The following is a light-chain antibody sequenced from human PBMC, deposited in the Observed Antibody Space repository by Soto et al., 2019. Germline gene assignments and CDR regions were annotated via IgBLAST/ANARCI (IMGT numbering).Light chain of an antibody. Sequence: EFVLTQSPATLSLSAGARATLSCRASQSVSSSYLAWYQQKPGQAPRLLIYGASSRATGIPDRFSGSGSGTDFTLTISRLEPEDFAVYYCQQYGSSRAFGQGTKVDIK. J-gene: IGKJ1*01. CDR3: QQYGSSRA. V-gene: IGKV3-20*01. CDR1: QSVSSSY. CDR2: GAS.